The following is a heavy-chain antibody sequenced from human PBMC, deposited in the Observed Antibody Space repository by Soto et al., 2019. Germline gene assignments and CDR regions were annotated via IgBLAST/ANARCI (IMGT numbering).Heavy chain of an antibody. Sequence: SETLSLTCTVSGGSISSGGYYWSWIRQHPGKGLEWIGYIYYSGSTYYNPSLKSRVTISVDTSKNQFSLKLSSVTAADTAVYYCASLSTKARQFDYWGQGTLVTVSS. CDR1: GGSISSGGYY. CDR3: ASLSTKARQFDY. J-gene: IGHJ4*02. CDR2: IYYSGST. D-gene: IGHD2-8*01. V-gene: IGHV4-31*03.